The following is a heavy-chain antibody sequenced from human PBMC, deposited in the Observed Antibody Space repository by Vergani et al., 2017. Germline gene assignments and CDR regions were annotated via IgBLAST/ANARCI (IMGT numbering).Heavy chain of an antibody. CDR2: IYHSGGA. Sequence: QLHLQESGPELVKPSETLSLTCTVSGGSITSSSYYWGWIRQPPGKGLEWIGNIYHSGGAYYNPSLKGRVTISVDTSKNQFSLEVTSVTAADTAIYFCARTESFILRYFHCALWGQGTLVTISS. J-gene: IGHJ4*02. D-gene: IGHD3-9*01. CDR3: ARTESFILRYFHCAL. V-gene: IGHV4-39*01. CDR1: GGSITSSSYY.